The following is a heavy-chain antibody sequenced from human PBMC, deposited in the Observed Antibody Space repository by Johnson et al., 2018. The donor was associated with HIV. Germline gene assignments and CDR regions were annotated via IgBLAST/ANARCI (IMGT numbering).Heavy chain of an antibody. D-gene: IGHD4-17*01. CDR1: GFTFDDYA. CDR2: ISWNSGSI. CDR3: ATHLDDYGDTLSDDAFDI. Sequence: VQLVESGGGVVQPGRSLRLSCAASGFTFDDYAMHWVRQAPGKGLEWVSGISWNSGSIGYADSVKGRFTISRDNSRNTLYLQINSLRAEDTAVYYCATHLDDYGDTLSDDAFDIWGQGTMVTVSS. V-gene: IGHV3-9*01. J-gene: IGHJ3*02.